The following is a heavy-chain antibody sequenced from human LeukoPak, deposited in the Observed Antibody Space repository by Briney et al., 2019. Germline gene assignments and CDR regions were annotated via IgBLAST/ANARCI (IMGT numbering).Heavy chain of an antibody. CDR3: ARNNGMDV. CDR1: GFTLSNHW. J-gene: IGHJ6*02. V-gene: IGHV3-7*03. CDR2: VNRDGSET. Sequence: GGSLRLSCAASGFTLSNHWMTWVRQVPGRGPEWVANVNRDGSETYYLDSVKGRYTISKDNAKNSLYLQVNSLRAEDTALYHCARNNGMDVWGQGTTVIVSS.